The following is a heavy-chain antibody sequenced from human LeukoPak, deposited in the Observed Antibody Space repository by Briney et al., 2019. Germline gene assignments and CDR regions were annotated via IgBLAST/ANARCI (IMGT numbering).Heavy chain of an antibody. CDR1: GFTFSSYE. CDR2: ISSSGGTM. CDR3: ARGGARLRLGELYFDY. Sequence: GGSLRLSCAASGFTFSSYEMNWVRQAPGKGLEWVSYISSSGGTMYYADSVKGRFTISRDNAKNLLYLQMNSLRAEDTAIYYCARGGARLRLGELYFDYWGQGTLVTVSS. D-gene: IGHD3-16*01. V-gene: IGHV3-48*03. J-gene: IGHJ4*02.